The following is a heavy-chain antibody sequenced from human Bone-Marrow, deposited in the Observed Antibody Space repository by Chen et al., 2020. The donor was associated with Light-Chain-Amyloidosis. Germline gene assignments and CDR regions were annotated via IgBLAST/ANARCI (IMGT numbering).Heavy chain of an antibody. J-gene: IGHJ4*02. CDR3: TATTVSEDYHGY. CDR2: IKSKTDGGTI. CDR1: GFTLSNAW. D-gene: IGHD4-17*01. V-gene: IGHV3-15*01. Sequence: VQVVESGGGLVKPGGSLRLSCAASGFTLSNAWMSWVRQAPGKGLEWVGRIKSKTDGGTIDYAAPVKGRFTISGDDSKNQLDLQMDSLKSEDTAVYYCTATTVSEDYHGYWGQGALVTVSS.